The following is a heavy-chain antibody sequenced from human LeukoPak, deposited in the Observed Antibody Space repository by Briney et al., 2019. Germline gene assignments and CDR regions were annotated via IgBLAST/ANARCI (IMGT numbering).Heavy chain of an antibody. CDR2: IYHSGST. CDR1: GGSISSGGYS. V-gene: IGHV4-30-2*01. J-gene: IGHJ5*02. CDR3: ARVGSYGSGSYYTNWFDP. D-gene: IGHD3-10*01. Sequence: SETLSLTCAVSGGSISSGGYSWSWIRQPPGKGLEWIVYIYHSGSTYYNPSLKSRVTISVDRSKNQFSLKLSSVTAADTAVYYCARVGSYGSGSYYTNWFDPWGQGTLVTVSS.